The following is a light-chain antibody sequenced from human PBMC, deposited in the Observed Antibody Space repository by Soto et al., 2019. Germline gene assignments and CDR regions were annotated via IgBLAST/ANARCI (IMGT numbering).Light chain of an antibody. J-gene: IGKJ4*01. CDR2: DAS. V-gene: IGKV3-11*01. CDR1: QSVSSY. Sequence: EIVLTQSPATLSLSPGERATLSCRASQSVSSYLAWYQQKPGQAPRLLIYDASNRATGIPARFSGSGSGTAFTLTISSREPEEFAVYYCQQRRNLPLTFGGGTKVEIK. CDR3: QQRRNLPLT.